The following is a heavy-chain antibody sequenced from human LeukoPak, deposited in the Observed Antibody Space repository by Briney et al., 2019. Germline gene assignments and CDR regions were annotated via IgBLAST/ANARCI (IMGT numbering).Heavy chain of an antibody. CDR3: ARVRNVNSVAGTVDY. D-gene: IGHD6-19*01. Sequence: GGSLRLSCAAAGFTFSSYGMHWVRQAPGKGLECVAFIRYDGSNKYYADSVKGRFTISRDNSKNKVYLQMNSLRAEDTAVYYCARVRNVNSVAGTVDYWGQGTLVTVSS. CDR1: GFTFSSYG. J-gene: IGHJ4*02. CDR2: IRYDGSNK. V-gene: IGHV3-30*02.